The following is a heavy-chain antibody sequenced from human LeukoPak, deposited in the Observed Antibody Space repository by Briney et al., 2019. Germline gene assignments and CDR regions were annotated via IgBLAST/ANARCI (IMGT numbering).Heavy chain of an antibody. CDR2: LNPNSGGT. Sequence: ASVKVSCKASGYTFTGFCIHWVRQAPGQGLEWMGWLNPNSGGTNYAQNFQGRVTMTRDTSISTGYWALSRLRSTDRPVNSCRRSSVFWSGPPFDPWGQGTLVTVSS. CDR3: RRSSVFWSGPPFDP. D-gene: IGHD3-3*01. J-gene: IGHJ5*02. CDR1: GYTFTGFC. V-gene: IGHV1-2*02.